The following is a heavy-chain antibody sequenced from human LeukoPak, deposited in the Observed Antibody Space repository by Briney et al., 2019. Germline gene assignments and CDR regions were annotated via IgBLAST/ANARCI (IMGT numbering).Heavy chain of an antibody. CDR1: GGSISSYY. D-gene: IGHD6-19*01. CDR3: ARDPYYSSGWYVDY. V-gene: IGHV4-4*07. CDR2: IYTSGST. Sequence: SETLSLTCTFPGGSISSYYWSWIRQPAGKGLEWIGRIYTSGSTNYTPSLKSRVTISVDKSKNQFSLKLSSVTAADTAVYYCARDPYYSSGWYVDYWGQGTLVTVSS. J-gene: IGHJ4*02.